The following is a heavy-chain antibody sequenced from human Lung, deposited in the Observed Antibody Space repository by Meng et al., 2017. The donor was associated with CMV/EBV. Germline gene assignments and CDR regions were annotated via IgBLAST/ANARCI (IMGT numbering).Heavy chain of an antibody. Sequence: ESLKISCAASGFTFSSYSMNWVRRAPGKGLEWVSSISSSSSYIYYADSVKGRFTISRDNAKNSLYLQMNSLRAEDTAVYYCARDLAFGGWYAYWGQGTQVNGAS. CDR3: ARDLAFGGWYAY. CDR1: GFTFSSYS. CDR2: ISSSSSYI. D-gene: IGHD6-19*01. V-gene: IGHV3-21*01. J-gene: IGHJ4*02.